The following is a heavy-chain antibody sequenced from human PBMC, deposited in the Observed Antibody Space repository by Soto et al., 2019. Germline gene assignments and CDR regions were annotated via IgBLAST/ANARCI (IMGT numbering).Heavy chain of an antibody. Sequence: ASVKVSCKASGYTFTGYYMHWVRQAPGQGLEWMGWINPNSGGTNYAQKFQGWVTMTRDTSISTAYMELSRLRSDDTAVYYCARSYCSGGSCYWSFDYWGQGTLVTVS. V-gene: IGHV1-2*04. CDR1: GYTFTGYY. CDR3: ARSYCSGGSCYWSFDY. CDR2: INPNSGGT. J-gene: IGHJ4*02. D-gene: IGHD2-15*01.